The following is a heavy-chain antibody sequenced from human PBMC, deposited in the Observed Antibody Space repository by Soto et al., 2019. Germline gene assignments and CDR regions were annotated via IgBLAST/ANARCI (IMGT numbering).Heavy chain of an antibody. CDR3: TTYGDYGTDY. Sequence: EVQLVESGGGLVKPGGSLRVSCEASGFSFNNAWMTWVRQAPGKGLEWVGRIKSKTDGGTTDYAAPVKGRFTISRDDSKNTLYLQMNSPKTEDTGLYYCTTYGDYGTDYWGQGTLVTVSS. D-gene: IGHD4-17*01. CDR2: IKSKTDGGTT. J-gene: IGHJ4*02. CDR1: GFSFNNAW. V-gene: IGHV3-15*01.